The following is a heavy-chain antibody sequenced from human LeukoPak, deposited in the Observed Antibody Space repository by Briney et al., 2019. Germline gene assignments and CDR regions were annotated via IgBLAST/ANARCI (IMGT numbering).Heavy chain of an antibody. J-gene: IGHJ4*02. CDR3: ARDFREMAVDS. D-gene: IGHD5-24*01. V-gene: IGHV4-59*01. Sequence: SETLSLTCTVSGGSISSYYWSWIRQPPGKGLEWIGYIYYSGSTNYNPSLKSRVTISVDTSKNQFSLKLSSVTAADTAVYYCARDFREMAVDSWGQGTLVTVSS. CDR2: IYYSGST. CDR1: GGSISSYY.